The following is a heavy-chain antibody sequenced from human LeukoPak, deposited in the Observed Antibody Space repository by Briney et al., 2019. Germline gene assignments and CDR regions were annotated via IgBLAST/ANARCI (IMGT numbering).Heavy chain of an antibody. J-gene: IGHJ4*02. CDR3: ARGQYSYGRYFDY. V-gene: IGHV1-46*01. Sequence: ASVKVSCKASGYTFSSYYMNWVRQAPGQGLEWMGIINPSGGSTSYAQKFQGRVTITRDTSTGTVYMELSSLRSEDTAVYYCARGQYSYGRYFDYWGQGTLVTVCS. CDR1: GYTFSSYY. D-gene: IGHD5-18*01. CDR2: INPSGGST.